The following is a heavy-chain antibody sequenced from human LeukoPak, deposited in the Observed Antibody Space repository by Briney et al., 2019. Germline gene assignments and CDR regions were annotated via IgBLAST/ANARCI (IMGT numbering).Heavy chain of an antibody. Sequence: GGSLRLSCAASGFTFSSYSMNWVRQAPGKGLEWVSSISNSSNYIYYADSVKGRFTISRDNAKNSLYLQMNSLRAEDTAVYYCARDTDYGDYYYYYGMDVWGQGTTVTVSS. CDR3: ARDTDYGDYYYYYGMDV. CDR1: GFTFSSYS. D-gene: IGHD4-17*01. V-gene: IGHV3-21*01. J-gene: IGHJ6*02. CDR2: ISNSSNYI.